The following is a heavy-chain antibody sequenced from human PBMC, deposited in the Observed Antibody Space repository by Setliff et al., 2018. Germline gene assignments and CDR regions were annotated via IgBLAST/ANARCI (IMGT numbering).Heavy chain of an antibody. V-gene: IGHV4-39*07. J-gene: IGHJ6*03. CDR3: ARMSRYSEFWSGYAEDYYSSYIDV. CDR2: IYHSGST. CDR1: GGSISSYY. Sequence: SETLSLTCTVSGGSISSYYWGWIRQPPGKGLEWIGSIYHSGSTNYNPSLKSRVTISVDTSKNQFSLKLSSVTAADTAVYYCARMSRYSEFWSGYAEDYYSSYIDVWGTGATVTVSS. D-gene: IGHD3-3*01.